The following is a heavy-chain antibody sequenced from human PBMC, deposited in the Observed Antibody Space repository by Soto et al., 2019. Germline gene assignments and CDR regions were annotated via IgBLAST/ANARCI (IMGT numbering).Heavy chain of an antibody. J-gene: IGHJ6*02. CDR2: IWYDGSNK. V-gene: IGHV3-33*01. Sequence: QVQLVESGGGVVQPGRSLRLSCAASGFTFSSYGMHWVRQAPGKGLEWVAVIWYDGSNKYYADSVKGRFTTSRDNSKNTLYLQMNSLRAEDTAVYYCAREAGTTRYYGMDVWGQGTTVTVSS. CDR3: AREAGTTRYYGMDV. CDR1: GFTFSSYG. D-gene: IGHD1-7*01.